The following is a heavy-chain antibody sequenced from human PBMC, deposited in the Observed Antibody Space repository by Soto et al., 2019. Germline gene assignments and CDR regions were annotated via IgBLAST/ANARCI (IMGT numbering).Heavy chain of an antibody. J-gene: IGHJ6*03. V-gene: IGHV3-23*01. Sequence: EVQLLQSGGGLVQPGGSLRLSCVVSGFTFGSYAMRWVRQAPEKRPEWVAILVGNGFTTYYPDSVKGRFTISVDKSKSTLFLQMNSLRADATGVYYCAKALRTSLNFFYYMDVWGRGSSVTVSS. CDR2: LVGNGFTT. D-gene: IGHD2-2*01. CDR3: AKALRTSLNFFYYMDV. CDR1: GFTFGSYA.